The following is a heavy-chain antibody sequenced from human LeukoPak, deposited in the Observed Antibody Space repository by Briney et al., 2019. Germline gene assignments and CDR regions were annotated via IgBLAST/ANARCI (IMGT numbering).Heavy chain of an antibody. V-gene: IGHV1-18*01. CDR2: ISAYNGNT. Sequence: ASVKVSCKASGYTFTSYGISWVRQAPGQGLEWMGWISAYNGNTNYAQKLQGRVTMTTDTSTSTAYMELRSLRSDDTAVYYCAVVVPAEYYFDYWGQGTLVTVSS. CDR3: AVVVPAEYYFDY. J-gene: IGHJ4*02. D-gene: IGHD2-2*01. CDR1: GYTFTSYG.